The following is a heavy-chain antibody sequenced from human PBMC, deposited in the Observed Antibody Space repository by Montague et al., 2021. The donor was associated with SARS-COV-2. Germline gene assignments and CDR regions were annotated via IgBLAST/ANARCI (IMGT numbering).Heavy chain of an antibody. Sequence: SLRLSCAASGFTFSSYGMHWVRQAPGKGLEWVALIWYDGSKNYHADSVKGRFTISRDNSKNTLYLQMNTLRVEDTAVYYCARDSSSGSDWYYYYGMDVWGQGTTVTVSS. CDR3: ARDSSSGSDWYYYYGMDV. J-gene: IGHJ6*02. CDR1: GFTFSSYG. D-gene: IGHD6-13*01. CDR2: IWYDGSKN. V-gene: IGHV3-33*01.